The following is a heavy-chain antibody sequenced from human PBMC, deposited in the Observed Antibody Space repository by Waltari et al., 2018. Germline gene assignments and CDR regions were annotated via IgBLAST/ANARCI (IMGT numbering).Heavy chain of an antibody. J-gene: IGHJ4*02. CDR1: GLTFGSVW. CDR2: IKGDGSDS. V-gene: IGHV3-74*01. CDR3: TRDGWTGTHIDL. D-gene: IGHD1-1*01. Sequence: EVQLVESGGGLVQPGGSLRLSCAASGLTFGSVWMHWVRQAPGKGPVWVSRIKGDGSDSDYAHSVKGRFTISLDNDKDTLYLQMNSLRAEDTAVYYCTRDGWTGTHIDLWGQGILVTVSS.